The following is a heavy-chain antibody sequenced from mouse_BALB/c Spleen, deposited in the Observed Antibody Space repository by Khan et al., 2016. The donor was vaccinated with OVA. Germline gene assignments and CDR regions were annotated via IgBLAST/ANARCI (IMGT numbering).Heavy chain of an antibody. V-gene: IGHV1-52*01. CDR2: INPSDSES. CDR3: ARRKTYGYDPSWFAY. CDR1: GYTFTSYW. Sequence: QVQLQQPGAELVRPGASVKLSCKASGYTFTSYWMHWVRQRPRQGLEWIGKINPSDSESHYNQMFKDKATLTVDKSSGTAYMLFSSPTSEASAVSVCARRKTYGYDPSWFAYWGQGTIVTVSA. J-gene: IGHJ3*01. D-gene: IGHD2-2*01.